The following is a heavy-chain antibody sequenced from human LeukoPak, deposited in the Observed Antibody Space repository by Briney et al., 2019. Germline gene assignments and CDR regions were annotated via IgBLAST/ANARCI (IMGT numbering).Heavy chain of an antibody. V-gene: IGHV4-61*02. CDR2: IYTSGST. Sequence: SETLSLTCTVSGGSISSGSYYWSWIRQPAGKGLEWIGRIYTSGSTNYNPSLKSRVTISVDTSKNQFSLKLSSVTAADTALYHCAREDGYRYYFDYWGQATLVTVPS. CDR1: GGSISSGSYY. D-gene: IGHD5-24*01. J-gene: IGHJ4*02. CDR3: AREDGYRYYFDY.